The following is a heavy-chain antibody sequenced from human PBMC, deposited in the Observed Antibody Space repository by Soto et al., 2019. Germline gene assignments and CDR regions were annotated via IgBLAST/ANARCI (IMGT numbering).Heavy chain of an antibody. D-gene: IGHD6-19*01. CDR1: GGSIRSSSCY. CDR2: IYYSGST. J-gene: IGHJ4*02. Sequence: PSETLSLSCTVSGGSIRSSSCYWGWIRQPPGKGLEWIGSIYYSGSTYYNPSLKSRVTISVDTSKNQFSLKLSSVTAADTAVYYCARLRESSAFDYWGQGTLVTVSS. CDR3: ARLRESSAFDY. V-gene: IGHV4-39*01.